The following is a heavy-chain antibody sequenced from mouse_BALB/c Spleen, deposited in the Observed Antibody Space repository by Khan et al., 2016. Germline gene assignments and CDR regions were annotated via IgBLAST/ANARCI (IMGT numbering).Heavy chain of an antibody. CDR2: IWGDGST. CDR1: GFSLTGYG. CDR3: ARGNYAMDY. V-gene: IGHV2-6-7*01. J-gene: IGHJ4*01. Sequence: QVQLKESGPGLVAPSQSLSITCTVSGFSLTGYGVNWVRQPPGKGLEWLGMIWGDGSTDYNSALKSRLSISKDNSKSQVFLKMNSLQTDDTVRYYCARGNYAMDYWGQGTSVTVSS.